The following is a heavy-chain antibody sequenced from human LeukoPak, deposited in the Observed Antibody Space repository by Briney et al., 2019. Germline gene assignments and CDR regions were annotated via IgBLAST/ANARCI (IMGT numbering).Heavy chain of an antibody. Sequence: GASVKVSCKASGGTFSSYAISCGRQAPGQRLEWMGGIIPIFGTANYAHKFQGRVTITADESKSTAYMELSSLRSEDTAVYYCARSRITMIVVVILYDAFDIWGQGRMVTVCS. D-gene: IGHD3-22*01. CDR2: IIPIFGTA. CDR1: GGTFSSYA. J-gene: IGHJ3*02. CDR3: ARSRITMIVVVILYDAFDI. V-gene: IGHV1-69*13.